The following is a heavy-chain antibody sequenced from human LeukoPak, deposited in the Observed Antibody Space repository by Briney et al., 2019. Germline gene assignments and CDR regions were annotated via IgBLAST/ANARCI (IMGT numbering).Heavy chain of an antibody. D-gene: IGHD5-18*01. CDR2: INPSGGST. CDR1: GYTFTSYY. J-gene: IGHJ4*02. Sequence: GASVKVSCKASGYTFTSYYMHWVRQAPGQGPEWMGIINPSGGSTSYAQKFQGRVTMTRDTSTSTVYMELSSLRSEDTAVYYCATQNHIQLGFDYWGQGTLVTVSS. V-gene: IGHV1-46*01. CDR3: ATQNHIQLGFDY.